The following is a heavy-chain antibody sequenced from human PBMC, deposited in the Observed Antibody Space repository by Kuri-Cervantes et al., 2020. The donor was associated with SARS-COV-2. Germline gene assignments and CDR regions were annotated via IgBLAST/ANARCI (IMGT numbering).Heavy chain of an antibody. CDR3: ARDQGHWNSNAFDI. CDR1: GFTFSSYS. CDR2: ISSSSSYI. Sequence: GGSLRLSCAASGFTFSSYSMNWVRQAPGKGLEWVSSISSSSSYIYYADSVKGRFTISRDNAKNSLYLQMNSLRAEDTAVYYCARDQGHWNSNAFDIWGQGTVVTVSS. D-gene: IGHD1-7*01. J-gene: IGHJ3*02. V-gene: IGHV3-21*01.